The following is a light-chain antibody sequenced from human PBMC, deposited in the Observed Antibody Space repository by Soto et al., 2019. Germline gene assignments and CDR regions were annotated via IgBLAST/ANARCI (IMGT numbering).Light chain of an antibody. V-gene: IGKV3-15*01. CDR3: QQYNNWPPPLT. Sequence: EIVMTQSPATLSVSPGERATLSCRASQSVSSNLAWYQKKPGQAPRLLIYGASTRATGIPARFSGSGSGTEVTLTISSLQSEDIAGYYCQQYNNWPPPLTFGGGTKVEIK. CDR1: QSVSSN. J-gene: IGKJ4*02. CDR2: GAS.